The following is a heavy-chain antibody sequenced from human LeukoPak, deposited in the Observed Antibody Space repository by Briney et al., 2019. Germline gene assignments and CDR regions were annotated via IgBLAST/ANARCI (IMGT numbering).Heavy chain of an antibody. V-gene: IGHV1-24*01. D-gene: IGHD3-16*01. Sequence: GASVTVSCTVSGYTLTELSMHWVRQAPGKGIEWMGGFDPEDGETIYAQKFQGRVTMTEDTSTDTAYMELSSLRSEDTAVYYCATPGGGRDWFDPWGQGTLVTVSS. CDR2: FDPEDGET. CDR1: GYTLTELS. J-gene: IGHJ5*02. CDR3: ATPGGGRDWFDP.